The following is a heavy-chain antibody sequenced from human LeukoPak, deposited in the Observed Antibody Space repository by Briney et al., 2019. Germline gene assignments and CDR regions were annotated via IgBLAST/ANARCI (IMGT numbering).Heavy chain of an antibody. D-gene: IGHD6-13*01. V-gene: IGHV4-59*01. CDR1: GGSISSYY. CDR2: IYYSGST. CDR3: ARDGIAAAGSHYYYMGV. Sequence: SETLSLTCTVSGGSISSYYWSWIRQPPGKGLEWIGYIYYSGSTNYNPSLKSRVTISVDTSKNQFSLKLSSVTAADTAVYYCARDGIAAAGSHYYYMGVWGKGTTVTVSS. J-gene: IGHJ6*03.